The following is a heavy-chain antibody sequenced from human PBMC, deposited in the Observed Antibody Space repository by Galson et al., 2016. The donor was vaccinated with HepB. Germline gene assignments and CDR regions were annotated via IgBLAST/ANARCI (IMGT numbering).Heavy chain of an antibody. Sequence: SETLSLTCTVSGGSISSTTYYWGWIRQPPGKGLEWIGSIYYTGGTNYNPSPKSRVTISVDTSKKQFSLKLSSVTAADTAVYYCARIVGYCVTTYCYPQRLWFDPWGQGTLVTVSS. CDR3: ARIVGYCVTTYCYPQRLWFDP. CDR1: GGSISSTTYY. J-gene: IGHJ5*02. V-gene: IGHV4-39*01. D-gene: IGHD2-2*01. CDR2: IYYTGGT.